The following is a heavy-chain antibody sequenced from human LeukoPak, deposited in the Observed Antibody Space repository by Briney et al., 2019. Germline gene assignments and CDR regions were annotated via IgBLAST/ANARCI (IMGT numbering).Heavy chain of an antibody. J-gene: IGHJ4*02. CDR3: ARDREAAGQKLTDY. D-gene: IGHD6-13*01. CDR2: ISVYNGNT. CDR1: GYTFTSYG. V-gene: IGHV1-18*01. Sequence: SVKLSCKASGYTFTSYGITWVRQAPGQGLEWMGWISVYNGNTHYAQKLQGRGTITTDTSTSTTYMELRSLRSDDTAIYYCARDREAAGQKLTDYWGQGTLVTVSS.